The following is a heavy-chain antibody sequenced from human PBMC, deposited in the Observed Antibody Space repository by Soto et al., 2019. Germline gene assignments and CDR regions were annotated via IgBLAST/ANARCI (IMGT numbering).Heavy chain of an antibody. CDR1: GYTFTSYA. J-gene: IGHJ4*02. Sequence: ASVKVSCKASGYTFTSYAISWVRQAPGQGLEWMGWISAYNDNTKYAQDFQGRVTMTTDTSTNTAYMELRSLRSDDTAVYYCARDGVAGTTGISAYWGQGTLVTVSS. CDR2: ISAYNDNT. V-gene: IGHV1-18*01. CDR3: ARDGVAGTTGISAY. D-gene: IGHD1-7*01.